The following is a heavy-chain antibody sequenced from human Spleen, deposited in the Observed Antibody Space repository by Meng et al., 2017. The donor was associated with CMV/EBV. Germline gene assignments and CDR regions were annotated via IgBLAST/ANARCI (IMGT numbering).Heavy chain of an antibody. Sequence: SVKVSCKASGGTFTVYSIAWVRQAPGQGLEWMGGIIPASGTAEYAQKFQGRVTMTTDESRITAYLDLSGLTSEDTAVYFCARVPTQSLASPTDYWYFDLWGRGTLITVSS. CDR1: GGTFTVYS. D-gene: IGHD3-16*01. V-gene: IGHV1-69*05. J-gene: IGHJ2*01. CDR2: IIPASGTA. CDR3: ARVPTQSLASPTDYWYFDL.